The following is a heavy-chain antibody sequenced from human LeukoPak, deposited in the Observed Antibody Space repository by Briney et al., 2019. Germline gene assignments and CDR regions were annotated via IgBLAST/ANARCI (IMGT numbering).Heavy chain of an antibody. J-gene: IGHJ4*02. Sequence: QPGGSLRLSCAASGFTFSSYGMHWVRQAPGKGLEWLAFIRFDGSTKYYADSVKGRFTVSRDNSKSTLYLQMNSLRAEDTAVYYCAQPDFWGQGTLVTVSS. CDR3: AQPDF. CDR1: GFTFSSYG. V-gene: IGHV3-30*02. CDR2: IRFDGSTK.